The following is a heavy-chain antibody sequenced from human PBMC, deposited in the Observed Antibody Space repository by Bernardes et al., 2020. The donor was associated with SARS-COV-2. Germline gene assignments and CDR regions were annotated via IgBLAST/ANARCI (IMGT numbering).Heavy chain of an antibody. D-gene: IGHD6-13*01. Sequence: GGSLSLSCAASGFTFSSYGMHWVRQAPGKGLEWVAVIWYDGSNKYYADSVKGRFTISRDNSKNTLYLQMNSLRAEDTAVYYCAREELAAAESFDYWGQGTLVTVSP. CDR2: IWYDGSNK. CDR3: AREELAAAESFDY. CDR1: GFTFSSYG. J-gene: IGHJ4*02. V-gene: IGHV3-33*01.